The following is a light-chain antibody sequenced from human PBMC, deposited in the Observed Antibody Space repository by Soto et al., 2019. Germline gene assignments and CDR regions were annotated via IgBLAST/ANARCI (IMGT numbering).Light chain of an antibody. V-gene: IGKV1-8*01. CDR3: QQYYSYPLT. J-gene: IGKJ4*01. CDR1: QGISSY. Sequence: AIRMTQSPSSLSASTGDRVTITCRASQGISSYLAWYQQKPGKAPKLLIYAASTLQSGVPSRFRGSGSGTDFTLTISCLQSEDFATYYCQQYYSYPLTFGAGTKVDIK. CDR2: AAS.